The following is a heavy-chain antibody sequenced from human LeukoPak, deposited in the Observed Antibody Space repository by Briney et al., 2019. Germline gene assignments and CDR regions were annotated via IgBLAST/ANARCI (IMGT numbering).Heavy chain of an antibody. J-gene: IGHJ6*02. Sequence: ASVKVSCKGSALTFSNSAVQWVRQGRGQRLEWIGWIVVGSGDTNYAQMFQERVTITRDMSTNTAYMELSSLSSEDTAVYYCAAGYCTSISCYAAGVWGQGTTVIVSS. CDR2: IVVGSGDT. CDR3: AAGYCTSISCYAAGV. CDR1: ALTFSNSA. V-gene: IGHV1-58*01. D-gene: IGHD2-2*01.